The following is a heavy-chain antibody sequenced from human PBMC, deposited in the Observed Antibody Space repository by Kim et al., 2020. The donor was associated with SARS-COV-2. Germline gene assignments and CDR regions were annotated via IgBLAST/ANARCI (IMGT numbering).Heavy chain of an antibody. CDR3: ARVPGAWFDP. CDR2: INPGSGNT. Sequence: ASVKVSCKASGYTFTRYIIHWVRQAPGQGLEWMGWINPGSGNTEYSQKFQGRVTITRDTSASTAYMEMSSLRSEDTAVYYCARVPGAWFDPWGQGTPVTVSS. CDR1: GYTFTRYI. V-gene: IGHV1-3*01. J-gene: IGHJ5*02.